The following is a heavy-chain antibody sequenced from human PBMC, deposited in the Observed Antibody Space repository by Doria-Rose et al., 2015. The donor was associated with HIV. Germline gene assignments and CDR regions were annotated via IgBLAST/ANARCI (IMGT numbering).Heavy chain of an antibody. CDR1: GGSISSDDYH. D-gene: IGHD3-3*01. J-gene: IGHJ3*02. V-gene: IGHV4-30-4*01. CDR2: IHYSGTT. CDR3: ARDRVTIFGVGDAFDI. Sequence: QVQLQESGPGLVKPSETLSLTCSVSGGSISSDDYHWRWIRQPPGKGLEWLGNIHYSGTTSYNPPLKSRIIISQDTSKNHLSLMLTSVTAADTAVYYCARDRVTIFGVGDAFDIWGQGTMVTVSS.